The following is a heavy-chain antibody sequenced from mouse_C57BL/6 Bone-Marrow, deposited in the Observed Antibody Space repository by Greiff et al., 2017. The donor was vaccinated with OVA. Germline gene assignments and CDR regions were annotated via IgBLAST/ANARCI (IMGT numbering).Heavy chain of an antibody. CDR3: TVYDGYYGDAMDY. J-gene: IGHJ4*01. Sequence: EVKVVESGGGLVQPGGSMKLSCAASGFTFSDAWMDWVRQSPEKGLEWVAEIRNKANNHATYYAESVKGRFTISRDDSKSSVYLQMNSLRAEDTGIYYCTVYDGYYGDAMDYWGQGTSVTVAS. CDR2: IRNKANNHAT. D-gene: IGHD2-3*01. V-gene: IGHV6-6*01. CDR1: GFTFSDAW.